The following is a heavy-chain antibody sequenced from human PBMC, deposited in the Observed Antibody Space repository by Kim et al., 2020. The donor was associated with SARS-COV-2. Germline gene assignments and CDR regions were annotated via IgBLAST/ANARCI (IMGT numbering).Heavy chain of an antibody. D-gene: IGHD3-22*01. J-gene: IGHJ3*02. Sequence: YAQKFQGRVTMTEDTSTDTAYMELSSLRSEDTAVYYCATKGGGYYYAFDIWGQGTMVTVSS. V-gene: IGHV1-24*01. CDR3: ATKGGGYYYAFDI.